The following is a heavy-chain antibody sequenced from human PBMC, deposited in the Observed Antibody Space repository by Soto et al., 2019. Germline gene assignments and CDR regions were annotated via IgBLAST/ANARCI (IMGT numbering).Heavy chain of an antibody. D-gene: IGHD5-12*01. J-gene: IGHJ4*02. CDR2: IWYDGSNK. Sequence: QVQLVESGGGVVQPGRSLRLSCAASGFPFSNYGLHWVRQTPGKGLEWVAVIWYDGSNKYYGDSVRGRFAISRDDSRNRLYLQMNSLRAEDTAVYSCARDHSGYDFDYWGQGTLVTVSS. CDR3: ARDHSGYDFDY. CDR1: GFPFSNYG. V-gene: IGHV3-33*01.